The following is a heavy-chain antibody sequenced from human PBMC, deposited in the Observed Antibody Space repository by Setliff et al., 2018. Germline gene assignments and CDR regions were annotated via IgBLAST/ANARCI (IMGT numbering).Heavy chain of an antibody. J-gene: IGHJ4*02. V-gene: IGHV1-24*01. Sequence: ASVKVSCKVSGYTLTELSMHWVRQAPGKGLEWMGGFDPEDGETIYAQKFQGRVTMTEDTSTDTAYMEPSSLRSEDTAVYYCATSTWELGGFDYWGQGTLVTVSS. CDR1: GYTLTELS. CDR3: ATSTWELGGFDY. D-gene: IGHD1-26*01. CDR2: FDPEDGET.